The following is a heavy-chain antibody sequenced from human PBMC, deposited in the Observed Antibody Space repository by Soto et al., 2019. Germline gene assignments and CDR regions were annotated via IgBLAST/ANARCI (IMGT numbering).Heavy chain of an antibody. V-gene: IGHV1-45*02. CDR3: VKDGSSGWPYFYDMDV. CDR1: GYTFTYCS. Sequence: SVKVSCKASGYTFTYCSLHWLQQAPGQGLERMRWITLYNGNINYAKKFQSRVTITRDMSLRTAYIELSSLRAEDTAVYYCVKDGSSGWPYFYDMDVWGQGTTVTVSS. D-gene: IGHD6-19*01. J-gene: IGHJ6*02. CDR2: ITLYNGNI.